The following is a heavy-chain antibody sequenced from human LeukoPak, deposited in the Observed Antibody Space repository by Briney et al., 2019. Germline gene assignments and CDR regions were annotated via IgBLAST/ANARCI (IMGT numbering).Heavy chain of an antibody. Sequence: PGGSLRLSCAASGFTFSGSAMHWVRQASGKGLEWLGRIRSKANSYATAYAASVKGRFTISSDDSKNTAYLQMNSLKTQGTAVYSCISVTPASDIDYWGQGTLVTASS. J-gene: IGHJ4*02. CDR2: IRSKANSYAT. V-gene: IGHV3-73*01. D-gene: IGHD4-17*01. CDR1: GFTFSGSA. CDR3: ISVTPASDIDY.